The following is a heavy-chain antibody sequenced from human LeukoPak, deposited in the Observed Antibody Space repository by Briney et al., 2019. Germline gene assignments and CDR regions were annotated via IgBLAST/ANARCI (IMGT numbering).Heavy chain of an antibody. CDR1: GFIFSTYE. Sequence: PGGSLRLSCAASGFIFSTYEMNWVRQAPGKGLEWLSYISYSGRTIYYADSVKGRFTISRDNAKNSLYLQMNSLRAEDMALYYCARSGSGSYSYPPDYWGQGTLVTVSS. D-gene: IGHD3-10*01. V-gene: IGHV3-48*03. CDR3: ARSGSGSYSYPPDY. J-gene: IGHJ4*02. CDR2: ISYSGRTI.